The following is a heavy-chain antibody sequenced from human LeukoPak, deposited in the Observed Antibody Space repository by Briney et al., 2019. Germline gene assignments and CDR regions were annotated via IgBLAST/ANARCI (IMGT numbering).Heavy chain of an antibody. CDR2: SVVGSGNT. CDR3: AADDAGHTPLGEPTGKFDP. D-gene: IGHD1-14*01. CDR1: GFTFTSSA. J-gene: IGHJ5*02. V-gene: IGHV1-58*02. Sequence: SVKVSCKASGFTFTSSAMQWERQARGQRLERIAWSVVGSGNTNYAQKLQERVTITRDTSTSTAYMELSSLRSEDTAVYYCAADDAGHTPLGEPTGKFDPWGQGTLVTVSS.